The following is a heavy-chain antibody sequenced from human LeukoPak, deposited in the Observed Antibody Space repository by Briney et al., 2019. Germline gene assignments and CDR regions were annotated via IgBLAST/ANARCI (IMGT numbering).Heavy chain of an antibody. D-gene: IGHD4-17*01. CDR1: GLSVSSNY. J-gene: IGHJ5*02. V-gene: IGHV3-66*01. CDR3: ARYHADSVAGFDP. Sequence: GGSLRLSCVASGLSVSSNYMSWVRQAPGKGLEWVSVIYRDGSSYYAESVKGRFTISRDNSKNTLYIQMNSLRAEDTAVYYCARYHADSVAGFDPWGQGTLVTVSS. CDR2: IYRDGSS.